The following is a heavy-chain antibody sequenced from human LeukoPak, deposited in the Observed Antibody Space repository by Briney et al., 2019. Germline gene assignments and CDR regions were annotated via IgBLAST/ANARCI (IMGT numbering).Heavy chain of an antibody. Sequence: GGSLRLSCAASGFTFSSYGMHWVRQAPGKGLEWVAFIRYGGSNKYYADSVKGRFTISRDNSKNTLYLQMNSLRAEDTAVYYCAKDQYSSSWYPVYYYMDVWGKGTTVTVSS. CDR1: GFTFSSYG. CDR2: IRYGGSNK. CDR3: AKDQYSSSWYPVYYYMDV. J-gene: IGHJ6*03. V-gene: IGHV3-30*02. D-gene: IGHD6-13*01.